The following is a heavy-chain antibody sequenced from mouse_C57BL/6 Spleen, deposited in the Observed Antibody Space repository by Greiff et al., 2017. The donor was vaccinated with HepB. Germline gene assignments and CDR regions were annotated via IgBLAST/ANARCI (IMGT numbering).Heavy chain of an antibody. V-gene: IGHV1-69*01. D-gene: IGHD1-1*01. CDR1: GYTFTSYW. Sequence: QVHVKQPGAELVMPGASVKLSCKASGYTFTSYWMHWVKQRPGQGLEWIGEIDPSDSYTNYNQKFKGKSTLTVDKSSSTAYMQLSSLTSEDSAVYYCARPLITTVVVGHWYFDVWGTGTTVTVSS. CDR3: ARPLITTVVVGHWYFDV. J-gene: IGHJ1*03. CDR2: IDPSDSYT.